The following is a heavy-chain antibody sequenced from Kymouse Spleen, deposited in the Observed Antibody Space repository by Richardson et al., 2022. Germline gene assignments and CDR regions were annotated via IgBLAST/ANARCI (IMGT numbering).Heavy chain of an antibody. CDR3: ASVGFGELLWGYYYYYGMDV. J-gene: IGHJ6*02. V-gene: IGHV4-39*01. CDR1: GGSISSSSYY. D-gene: IGHD3-10*01. CDR2: IYYSGST. Sequence: QLQLQESGPGLVKPSETLSLTCTVSGGSISSSSYYWGWIRQPPGKGLEWIGSIYYSGSTYYNPSLKSRVTISVDTSKNQFSLKLSSVTAADTAVYYCASVGFGELLWGYYYYYGMDVWGQGTTVTVSS.